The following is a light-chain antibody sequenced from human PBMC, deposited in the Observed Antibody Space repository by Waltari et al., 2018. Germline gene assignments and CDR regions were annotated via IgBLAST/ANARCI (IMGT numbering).Light chain of an antibody. CDR2: GKN. CDR1: NHPHYY. Sequence: SSELTQDPPVSVALGQTVTITFQGDNHPHYYSSWYQQKPGQAPVLVIYGKNNRPSGIPDRFSVSASGTTTSLTITGAQAEDEADYYCNSRDTSGYHWVFGGGTKLTVL. CDR3: NSRDTSGYHWV. J-gene: IGLJ3*02. V-gene: IGLV3-19*01.